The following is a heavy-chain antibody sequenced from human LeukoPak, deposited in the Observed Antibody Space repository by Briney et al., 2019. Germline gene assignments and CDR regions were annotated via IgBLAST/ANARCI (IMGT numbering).Heavy chain of an antibody. V-gene: IGHV3-23*01. J-gene: IGHJ4*02. CDR3: AKVVVPAARLYYFDY. CDR1: GFTFSSYA. Sequence: GGSLRLSCAASGFTFSSYAMSWVRQAPGKGLEWVSAISGSGGSTYYADSVKGRFTISRDNSKNTLYPQMNSLRAEDTAVYYCAKVVVPAARLYYFDYWGQGTLVTVSS. CDR2: ISGSGGST. D-gene: IGHD2-2*01.